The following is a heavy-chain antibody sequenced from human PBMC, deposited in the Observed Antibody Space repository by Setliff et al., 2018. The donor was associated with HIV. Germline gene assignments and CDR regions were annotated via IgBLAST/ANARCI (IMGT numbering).Heavy chain of an antibody. Sequence: GGSLRLSCAASGFTFSSYAMHWVRQAPGKGLEWVAVISYDGSNKYYADSVKGRFTISRDNSKNTLYLQMNSLRAEDTATYYCVRDPIEGYPDYFDYWGQGTLVTVSS. CDR1: GFTFSSYA. CDR3: VRDPIEGYPDYFDY. J-gene: IGHJ4*02. D-gene: IGHD1-26*01. V-gene: IGHV3-30*04. CDR2: ISYDGSNK.